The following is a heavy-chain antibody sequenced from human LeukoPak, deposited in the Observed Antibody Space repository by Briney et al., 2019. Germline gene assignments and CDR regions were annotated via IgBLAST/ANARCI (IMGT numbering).Heavy chain of an antibody. D-gene: IGHD2-2*01. CDR2: IYTSGST. CDR1: GGSISSYY. Sequence: SETLSLTCTVSGGSISSYYWSWIRQPPGKGLEWIGYIYTSGSTNYNPSLKSRVTISVDTSKNQFSLKLSSVTAADTAVYYCARHQSRPSVVPAAHEIDYWGQGTLVTVSS. V-gene: IGHV4-4*09. J-gene: IGHJ4*02. CDR3: ARHQSRPSVVPAAHEIDY.